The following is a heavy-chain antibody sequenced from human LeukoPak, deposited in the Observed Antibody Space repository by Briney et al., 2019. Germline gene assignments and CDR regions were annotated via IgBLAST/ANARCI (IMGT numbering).Heavy chain of an antibody. V-gene: IGHV4-39*01. Sequence: QSSETLSLTCAVSGGSISSNDYYWGWIRQPPGKGLEWIGSVYYRGSTYYNPSLKSRVTISVDTSKNIFSLKLNSVTAADTAVYYCVLSGWYSNYFDYWGQGTLVTVSS. CDR3: VLSGWYSNYFDY. CDR1: GGSISSNDYY. CDR2: VYYRGST. D-gene: IGHD6-19*01. J-gene: IGHJ4*02.